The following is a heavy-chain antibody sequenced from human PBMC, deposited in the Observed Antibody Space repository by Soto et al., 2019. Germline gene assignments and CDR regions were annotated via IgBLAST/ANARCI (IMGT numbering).Heavy chain of an antibody. CDR1: GYTFTSYA. V-gene: IGHV1-3*01. CDR2: ITAGNGNT. CDR3: ARALGYCSGGSCYPWDDYYYMDV. J-gene: IGHJ6*03. D-gene: IGHD2-15*01. Sequence: QVQLVQSGAEVKKPGASVKDSCKASGYTFTSYAMHWVRQAPGQRLEWMGWITAGNGNTKYSQKFQGRVTITSDTSASTAYIELRSLRSEDTAGYYCARALGYCSGGSCYPWDDYYYMDVCGKGTTVTVSS.